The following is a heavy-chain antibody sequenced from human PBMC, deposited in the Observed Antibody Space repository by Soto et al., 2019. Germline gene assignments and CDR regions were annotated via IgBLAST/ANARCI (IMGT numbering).Heavy chain of an antibody. Sequence: GGSLRLSCAASGFTFSSSTMNWVRQAPGQGLEWVSSISSSSTYTYYAASVKGRFTISRDNAKNSLYLQMNSLRAEDTAVYYCARVGSPGYCSGGYCPPPDYWGQGTLVTVSS. V-gene: IGHV3-21*01. CDR2: ISSSSTYT. CDR3: ARVGSPGYCSGGYCPPPDY. D-gene: IGHD2-15*01. CDR1: GFTFSSST. J-gene: IGHJ4*02.